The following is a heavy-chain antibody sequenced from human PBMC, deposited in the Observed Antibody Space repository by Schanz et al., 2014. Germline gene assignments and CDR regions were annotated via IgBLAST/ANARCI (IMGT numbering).Heavy chain of an antibody. CDR2: ISGSGGST. D-gene: IGHD3-9*01. Sequence: EVQLLDSGGGLVQPGGSLRLSCAASGLTFTNYAMTWVRQAPGKGLEWVSGISGSGGSTYDADSVKGRFTISRDNSKNTLYLQMNSLRAEDTAVYYCAKDHAGSDILTALGNWGQGTLVTVSS. CDR1: GLTFTNYA. V-gene: IGHV3-23*01. J-gene: IGHJ4*02. CDR3: AKDHAGSDILTALGN.